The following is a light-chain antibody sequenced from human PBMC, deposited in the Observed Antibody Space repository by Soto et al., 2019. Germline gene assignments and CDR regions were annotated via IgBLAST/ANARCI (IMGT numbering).Light chain of an antibody. CDR2: EVI. CDR1: SSDVGGYSY. CDR3: SSYTNSDTWV. Sequence: QSALTQPVSVSGSPGQSITISCTGSSSDVGGYSYVSWYQQYPGKAPKLMIYEVINRPSGVSNRFSGSKSGNTASLTISGLQADDEADYYCSSYTNSDTWVFGGGTKVTVL. J-gene: IGLJ3*02. V-gene: IGLV2-14*01.